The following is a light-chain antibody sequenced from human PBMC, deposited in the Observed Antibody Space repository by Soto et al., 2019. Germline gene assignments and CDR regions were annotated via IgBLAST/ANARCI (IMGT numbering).Light chain of an antibody. CDR1: QSIGSR. Sequence: DIQITQSPCSLSPSVGDRVTITCRASQSIGSRLNWYQQKPGSAPKLLIFGASTLESGVPSRFSGSGSGTDFTLTVSSLQVEDFATYYCQQSYYNPTFGQGTKVDIK. CDR2: GAS. CDR3: QQSYYNPT. J-gene: IGKJ1*01. V-gene: IGKV1-39*01.